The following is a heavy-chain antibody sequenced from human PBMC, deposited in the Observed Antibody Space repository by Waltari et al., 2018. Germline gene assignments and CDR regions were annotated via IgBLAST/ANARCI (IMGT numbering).Heavy chain of an antibody. V-gene: IGHV4-59*01. CDR1: GGSISTYY. CDR3: ARADSSTAYFYYYMDV. D-gene: IGHD6-13*01. Sequence: QVELQESGPGLVKASETLSLTCTVSGGSISTYYWSWIRQPPGKGLEYIGYVSYTGTTNYNPTLKKRVTISLDTSKNQFSLKVNAVTAADTAVYYCARADSSTAYFYYYMDVWGTGTTVTVSS. J-gene: IGHJ6*03. CDR2: VSYTGTT.